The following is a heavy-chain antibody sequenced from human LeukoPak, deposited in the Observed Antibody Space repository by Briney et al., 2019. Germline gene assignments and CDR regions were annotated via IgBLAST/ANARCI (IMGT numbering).Heavy chain of an antibody. J-gene: IGHJ4*02. V-gene: IGHV1-69*13. Sequence: SVKVPCKASGGTFSSYAISWVRQAPGQGLEWMGGIIPIFGTANYAQKFQGRVTITADESTSTAYMELSSLRSEDTAVYYCARGGPGSSSSPFDYWGQGTLVTVSS. CDR3: ARGGPGSSSSPFDY. CDR2: IIPIFGTA. CDR1: GGTFSSYA. D-gene: IGHD6-13*01.